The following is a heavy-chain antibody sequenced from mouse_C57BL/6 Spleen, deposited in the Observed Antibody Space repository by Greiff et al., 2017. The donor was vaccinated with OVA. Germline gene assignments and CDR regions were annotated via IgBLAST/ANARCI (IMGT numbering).Heavy chain of an antibody. CDR1: GFTFSDYY. Sequence: EVNVVESEGGLVQPGSSMKLSCTASGFTFSDYYMAWVRQVPEKGLEWVANINYDGSSTYYLDSLKSRFIISRDNAKNILYLQMSSLKSEDTATYYCARGDYFDYWGQGTTLTVSS. CDR2: INYDGSST. V-gene: IGHV5-16*01. CDR3: ARGDYFDY. J-gene: IGHJ2*01.